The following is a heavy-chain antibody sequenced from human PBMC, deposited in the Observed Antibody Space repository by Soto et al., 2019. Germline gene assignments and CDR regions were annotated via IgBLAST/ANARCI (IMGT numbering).Heavy chain of an antibody. D-gene: IGHD3-10*01. Sequence: PGESLKISCKGSGYSFTSYWISWVRQMPGKGLEWMGRIDPSDSYTNYSPSFQGHVTISADKSISTAYLQWSSLKASDTAMYYCAITPMVRGVGHYYGMDVWGQGTTVTVSS. CDR3: AITPMVRGVGHYYGMDV. V-gene: IGHV5-10-1*01. CDR1: GYSFTSYW. CDR2: IDPSDSYT. J-gene: IGHJ6*02.